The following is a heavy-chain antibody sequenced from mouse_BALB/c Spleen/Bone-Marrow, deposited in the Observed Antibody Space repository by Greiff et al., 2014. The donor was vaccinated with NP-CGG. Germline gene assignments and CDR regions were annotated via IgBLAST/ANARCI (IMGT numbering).Heavy chain of an antibody. CDR1: GYTFTNYW. CDR3: AKNWDWVFAY. J-gene: IGHJ3*01. D-gene: IGHD4-1*01. Sequence: VQLQQSGTVLERPGASLRMSCKASGYTFTNYWINWIKQRPGQGLEWIGAIYPGNNDAKYTQKFKAKAKLTAVTSTSTADMELSSLTNEDSAVYYCAKNWDWVFAYWGQGTLVTVSA. V-gene: IGHV1-5*01. CDR2: IYPGNNDA.